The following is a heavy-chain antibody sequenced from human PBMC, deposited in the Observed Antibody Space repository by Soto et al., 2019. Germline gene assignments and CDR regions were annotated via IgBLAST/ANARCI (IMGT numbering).Heavy chain of an antibody. CDR3: ARDPVGHYYGSGSYYFDY. Sequence: QVQLVESGGGVVQPGRSLRLSCAASGFTFSSYAMHWVRQAPGKGLEWVAVISYDGSNKYYADTVKGRFTISRDNSKHTRYLQMNSLTAEETAVYYCARDPVGHYYGSGSYYFDYWGQGTLVTVSS. CDR2: ISYDGSNK. J-gene: IGHJ4*02. CDR1: GFTFSSYA. V-gene: IGHV3-30-3*01. D-gene: IGHD3-10*01.